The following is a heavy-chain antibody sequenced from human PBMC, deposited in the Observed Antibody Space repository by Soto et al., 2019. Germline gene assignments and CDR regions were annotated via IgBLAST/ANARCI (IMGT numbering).Heavy chain of an antibody. D-gene: IGHD1-26*01. CDR1: GYSFTTYW. CDR2: INPGEFDFDT. J-gene: IGHJ6*02. V-gene: IGHV5-51*01. CDR3: ARHELFYYAYYGMDV. Sequence: GESLKISCKASGYSFTTYWIAWVRQTPGKGLEWMGIINPGEFDFDTRYSPSFQGQVTISADRSTSTAYLQWSSLKASDSAIYYCARHELFYYAYYGMDVWGQGTTVTVSS.